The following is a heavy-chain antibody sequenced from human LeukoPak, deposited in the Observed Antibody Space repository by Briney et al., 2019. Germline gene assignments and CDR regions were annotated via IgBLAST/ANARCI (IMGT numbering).Heavy chain of an antibody. CDR3: AKGSGSGSYYNVDFDY. D-gene: IGHD3-10*01. J-gene: IGHJ4*02. CDR1: GFTVSSNY. Sequence: GGSLRLSCAASGFTVSSNYMSWVRQAPGKGLEWVSAISGSGGSTYYADSVKGRFTISRDNSKNTLYLQMNSLRAEDTAVYYCAKGSGSGSYYNVDFDYWGQGTLVTVSS. CDR2: ISGSGGST. V-gene: IGHV3-23*01.